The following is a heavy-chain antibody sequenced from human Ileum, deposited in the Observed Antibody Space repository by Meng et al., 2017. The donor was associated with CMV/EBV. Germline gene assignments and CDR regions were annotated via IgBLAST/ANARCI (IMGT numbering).Heavy chain of an antibody. CDR1: GFTFSSYS. CDR2: ISSSSSYI. J-gene: IGHJ6*02. Sequence: GESLKISCAASGFTFSSYSMNWVRQAPGKGLEWVSSISSSSSYIYYADSVKGRSTISRDNAKNSLYLQMNSPRAEDTAVYYCARANLRFLDPPYYYYYGMDVWGQGTTVTVSS. CDR3: ARANLRFLDPPYYYYYGMDV. V-gene: IGHV3-21*01. D-gene: IGHD3-3*01.